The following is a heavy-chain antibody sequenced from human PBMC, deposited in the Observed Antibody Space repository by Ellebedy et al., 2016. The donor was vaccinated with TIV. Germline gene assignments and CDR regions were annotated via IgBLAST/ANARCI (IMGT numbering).Heavy chain of an antibody. CDR1: GGSISSGGYY. Sequence: SETLSLXCIVSGGSISSGGYYWSWIRQHPGKGLEWIGYMSYFGTTCYNPSLRSRITISVDTSKTQFYLNLSSVTAADTAVYYCARGALKGHCSGTPCRVFDFWGQGTLVAVSS. J-gene: IGHJ4*02. CDR2: MSYFGTT. CDR3: ARGALKGHCSGTPCRVFDF. V-gene: IGHV4-31*03. D-gene: IGHD2-2*01.